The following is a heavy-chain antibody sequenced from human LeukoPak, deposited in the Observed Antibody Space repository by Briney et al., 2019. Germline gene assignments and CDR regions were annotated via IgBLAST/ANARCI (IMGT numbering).Heavy chain of an antibody. D-gene: IGHD6-19*01. J-gene: IGHJ4*02. Sequence: GGSLRLSCAASGFTFNSYEMNWVRQAPGKGLEWVSYISSTSSTIYYADSVRGRFTISRDKAKNSLHLQMNSLRAEDTAIYYCARGESSGWDRQDFFDYWGQGTLVTVSS. CDR3: ARGESSGWDRQDFFDY. V-gene: IGHV3-48*03. CDR1: GFTFNSYE. CDR2: ISSTSSTI.